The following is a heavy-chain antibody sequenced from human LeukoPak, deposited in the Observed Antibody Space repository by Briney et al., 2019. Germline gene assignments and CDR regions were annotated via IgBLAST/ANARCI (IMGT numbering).Heavy chain of an antibody. CDR3: ARSETGYNSHFDN. Sequence: PSETLSLTCTVSGGSISSYYWSWIRQPAGKGLEWIGRIYSSGSTNYNPSLRRRVTMSVDTSKNQFSLKLTSVTAADTAMYYCARSETGYNSHFDNWGQGTLVTVSS. J-gene: IGHJ4*02. CDR2: IYSSGST. D-gene: IGHD5-24*01. CDR1: GGSISSYY. V-gene: IGHV4-4*07.